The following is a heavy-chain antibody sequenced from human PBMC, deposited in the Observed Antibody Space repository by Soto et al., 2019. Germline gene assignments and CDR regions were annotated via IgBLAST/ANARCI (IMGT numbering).Heavy chain of an antibody. Sequence: GGSLRLSCAASGFTFSSYAMSWVRQAPGKGLEWVSAISGRGGSTYYADSVKGRFTISRDNSKNTLYLQMNSLRAEDTAVYYCAKFPDIVVVPAAIQGLDYWGQGTLVTVSS. CDR2: ISGRGGST. CDR1: GFTFSSYA. V-gene: IGHV3-23*01. D-gene: IGHD2-2*02. J-gene: IGHJ4*02. CDR3: AKFPDIVVVPAAIQGLDY.